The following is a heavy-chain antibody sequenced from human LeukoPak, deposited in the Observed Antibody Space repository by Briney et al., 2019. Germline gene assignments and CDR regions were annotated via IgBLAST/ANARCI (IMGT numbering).Heavy chain of an antibody. CDR2: IYYSGST. D-gene: IGHD5-18*01. CDR3: AREWIPTTGWFDP. CDR1: GGSISSGDYY. V-gene: IGHV4-61*08. Sequence: SETLSLTCTVSGGSISSGDYYWSWIRQPPGKGLEWIGYIYYSGSTNYNPSLKSRVTISVDTSKNQFSLKLSSVTAADTAVYYCAREWIPTTGWFDPWGQGTLVTVSS. J-gene: IGHJ5*02.